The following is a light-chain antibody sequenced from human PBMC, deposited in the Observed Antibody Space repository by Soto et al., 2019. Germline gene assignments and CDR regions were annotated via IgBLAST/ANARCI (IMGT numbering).Light chain of an antibody. J-gene: IGLJ2*01. CDR1: SSNIGAGYD. V-gene: IGLV1-40*01. Sequence: QSVLTQPPSVSGAPGQRVIISCTGSSSNIGAGYDVHWYKQLPGTAPKVLIYGNSNRPSGVPDRFSGSTSGTSASLSITGLQAEDEADYYCQSYDSSLSVVVFGGGTKLTVL. CDR2: GNS. CDR3: QSYDSSLSVVV.